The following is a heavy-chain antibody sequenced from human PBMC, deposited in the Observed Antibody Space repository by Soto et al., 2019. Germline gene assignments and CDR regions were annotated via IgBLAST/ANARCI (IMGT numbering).Heavy chain of an antibody. CDR3: ARYFWSGYYPDY. CDR1: GFTFSDYY. V-gene: IGHV3-11*01. CDR2: ISSSGSTI. D-gene: IGHD3-3*01. Sequence: GGSLRLSCAASGFTFSDYYMSWIRQAPGKGQEWDSYISSSGSTIYYADSVKGRFTISRDNAKNSLYLQMNSLRAEDTAVYYCARYFWSGYYPDYWGQGTLVTVST. J-gene: IGHJ4*02.